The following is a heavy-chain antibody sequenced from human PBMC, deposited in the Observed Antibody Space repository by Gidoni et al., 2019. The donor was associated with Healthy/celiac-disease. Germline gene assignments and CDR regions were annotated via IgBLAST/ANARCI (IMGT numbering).Heavy chain of an antibody. CDR1: GFTFSSYG. CDR2: ISYDGSNK. Sequence: QVQLVESGGGVVQPGRSLRLSCAASGFTFSSYGMHWVRQAPGKGLEWVAVISYDGSNKYYADSVKGRFTISRDNSKNTLYLQMNSLRAEDTAVYYCAKGDQVELHPYYYYGMDVWGQGTTVTVSS. J-gene: IGHJ6*02. V-gene: IGHV3-30*18. D-gene: IGHD1-26*01. CDR3: AKGDQVELHPYYYYGMDV.